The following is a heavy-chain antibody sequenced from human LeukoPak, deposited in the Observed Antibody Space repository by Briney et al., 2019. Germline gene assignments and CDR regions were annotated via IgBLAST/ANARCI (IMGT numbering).Heavy chain of an antibody. D-gene: IGHD4-17*01. CDR3: AKAADYGDYKVALHY. Sequence: GGSLRLSCAASGFTFSSYAMSWVRQAPGKGLEWVSVISGSGGSTYYADSVKGRFTISRDNSKNTLYLQMNSLRAEDTAVYFCAKAADYGDYKVALHYWGQGTLVTVSS. CDR1: GFTFSSYA. J-gene: IGHJ4*02. V-gene: IGHV3-23*01. CDR2: ISGSGGST.